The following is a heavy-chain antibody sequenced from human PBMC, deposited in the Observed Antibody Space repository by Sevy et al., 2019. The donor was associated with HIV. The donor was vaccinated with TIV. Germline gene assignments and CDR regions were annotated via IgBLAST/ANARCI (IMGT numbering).Heavy chain of an antibody. D-gene: IGHD3-10*01. J-gene: IGHJ6*02. Sequence: GGSLRLSCVASGFTVNSNYMSWVRQAPGKGLEWVSIIYSGGSTYYADSVKGRFTISRDNSKNTLYLHMISLRGEDTAVYYCAIGGLWFGEDGMDVWGQGTTVTVSS. CDR3: AIGGLWFGEDGMDV. CDR1: GFTVNSNY. V-gene: IGHV3-66*01. CDR2: IYSGGST.